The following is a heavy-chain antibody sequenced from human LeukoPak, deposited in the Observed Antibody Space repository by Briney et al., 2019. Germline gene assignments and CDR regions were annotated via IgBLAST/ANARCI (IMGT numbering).Heavy chain of an antibody. V-gene: IGHV4-30-2*01. J-gene: IGHJ4*02. CDR3: ARADPIRYFDCDY. Sequence: PSETLSLTCAVSGGSISSGGYSWSWIRQPPGKGLEWIGYIYHSGITYYNPSLKSRVTISVDRSKNQFSLKLSSVTAADTAVYYCARADPIRYFDCDYWGQGTLVTVSS. D-gene: IGHD3-9*01. CDR2: IYHSGIT. CDR1: GGSISSGGYS.